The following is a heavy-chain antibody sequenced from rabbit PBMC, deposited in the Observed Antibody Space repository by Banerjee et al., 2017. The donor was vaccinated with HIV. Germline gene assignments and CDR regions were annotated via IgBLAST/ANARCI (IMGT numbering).Heavy chain of an antibody. CDR1: GFSFSRNYF. CDR2: IDADSGT. CDR3: ARSALSDYGYGTFNL. V-gene: IGHV1S45*01. D-gene: IGHD6-1*01. Sequence: QEQLEESGGDLVKPEGSLTLTCTASGFSFSRNYFVCWVRQPPGKGLEWIACIDADSGTYYASWAKGRFTISKTSSTTVTLQMTSLTAADTATYFCARSALSDYGYGTFNLWGQGTLVTVS. J-gene: IGHJ4*01.